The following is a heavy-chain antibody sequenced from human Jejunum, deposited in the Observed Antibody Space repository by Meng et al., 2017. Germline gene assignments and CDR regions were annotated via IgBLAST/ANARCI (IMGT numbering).Heavy chain of an antibody. CDR2: IDASGSTK. J-gene: IGHJ5*02. CDR1: GFIFSRYE. Sequence: SCEASGFIFSRYEMNWVRQAPGKGLEWISYIDASGSTKKYADSVKGRFTISRDNAKNSLYLQLNSLRAEDTSVYYCAREAYCSGGGCNSNWFDPWGPGTLVTVSS. D-gene: IGHD2-15*01. V-gene: IGHV3-48*03. CDR3: AREAYCSGGGCNSNWFDP.